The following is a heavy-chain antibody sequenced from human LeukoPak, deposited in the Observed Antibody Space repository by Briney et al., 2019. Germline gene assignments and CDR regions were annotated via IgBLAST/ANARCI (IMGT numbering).Heavy chain of an antibody. CDR3: AKEHMAAAGRLDY. D-gene: IGHD6-13*01. J-gene: IGHJ4*02. V-gene: IGHV3-33*06. CDR1: GFTFSSYG. Sequence: GGSLRLSCAASGFTFSSYGMHWVRQAPGKGLEWVAVIWYDGSNKYYADSVKGRFTISRDNSKNTLYPQMNSLRAEDTAVYYCAKEHMAAAGRLDYWGQGTLVTVSS. CDR2: IWYDGSNK.